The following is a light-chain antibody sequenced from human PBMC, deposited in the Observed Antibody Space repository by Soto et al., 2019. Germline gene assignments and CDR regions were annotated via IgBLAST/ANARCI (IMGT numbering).Light chain of an antibody. CDR1: SGSVSANNY. V-gene: IGLV8-61*01. CDR3: VLYMGSGIWV. J-gene: IGLJ3*02. CDR2: STN. Sequence: QTVVTQEPSFSVSPGGTVTLTCGLNSGSVSANNYPSWYQQTPGQAPRTLIYSTNTRSSGVPDRFSGSILGNKAALTITGAQADDESDYYCVLYMGSGIWVFGGGTKVTVL.